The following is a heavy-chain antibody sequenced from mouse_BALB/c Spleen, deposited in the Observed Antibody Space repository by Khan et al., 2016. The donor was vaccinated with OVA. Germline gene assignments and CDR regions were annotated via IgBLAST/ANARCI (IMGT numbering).Heavy chain of an antibody. J-gene: IGHJ3*01. D-gene: IGHD2-4*01. Sequence: QVQLKESGPGLVQPSQSLSITCTVSGFSLTNYGVHWVRQSPGKGLEWLGLIWSGGSTDYNAAFISRLSISKDNSKSQVFFKINSLQANDTAIYYCARNYDYDEGLTYWGQGTLVTVSA. CDR3: ARNYDYDEGLTY. V-gene: IGHV2-2*02. CDR1: GFSLTNYG. CDR2: IWSGGST.